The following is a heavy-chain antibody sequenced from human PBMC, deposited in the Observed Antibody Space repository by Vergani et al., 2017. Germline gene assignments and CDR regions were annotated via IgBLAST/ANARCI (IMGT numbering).Heavy chain of an antibody. CDR2: INAGNGNT. V-gene: IGHV1-3*01. D-gene: IGHD4-17*01. CDR3: ARQNDYGDYGSAFDI. J-gene: IGHJ3*02. CDR1: GYTLTSYA. Sequence: QVQLVQSGAEVKKPGASVKVSCKASGYTLTSYAMHWVRQAPGQRLEWMGWINAGNGNTEYSQRFQGRVTITRDTSASTAYMELSSLRSEDTAVYYCARQNDYGDYGSAFDIWGQGTMVTVSS.